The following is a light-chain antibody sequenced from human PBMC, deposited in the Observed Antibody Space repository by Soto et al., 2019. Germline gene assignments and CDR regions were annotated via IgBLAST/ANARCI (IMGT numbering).Light chain of an antibody. CDR1: QSVGSIY. V-gene: IGKV3D-15*01. Sequence: DIVLTQSPGTLSLSPGERATLSCRASQSVGSIYLAWYQQKPGQAPRLLIHGASNRASGIPDRFSGSGSGTEFTLTISSLQSEDSAVYYCQQYNNWPLTFGGGTKVDI. CDR3: QQYNNWPLT. J-gene: IGKJ4*01. CDR2: GAS.